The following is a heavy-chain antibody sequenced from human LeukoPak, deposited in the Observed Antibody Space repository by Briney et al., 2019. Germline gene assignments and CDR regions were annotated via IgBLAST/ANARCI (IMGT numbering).Heavy chain of an antibody. CDR2: ISGSGGST. Sequence: GGSLRLSRAASGFTFSSYAMSWVRQAPGKGLEWVSAISGSGGSTYYADSVKGRFTISRDNSKNTLYLQMNSLRAEDTAVYYCAKGFSRIAVAGTNYWGQGTLVTVSS. CDR3: AKGFSRIAVAGTNY. J-gene: IGHJ4*02. D-gene: IGHD6-19*01. V-gene: IGHV3-23*01. CDR1: GFTFSSYA.